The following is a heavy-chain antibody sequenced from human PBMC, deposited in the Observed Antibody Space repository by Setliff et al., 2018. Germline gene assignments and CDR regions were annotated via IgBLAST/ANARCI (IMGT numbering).Heavy chain of an antibody. J-gene: IGHJ3*02. D-gene: IGHD1-26*01. V-gene: IGHV4-39*07. CDR3: ARDRRIVGARHAFDI. CDR2: IYYSGST. Sequence: SETLSLTCTVSGGSISSGGYYWSWIRQPPGKGLEGIGSIYYSGSTYYNPSLKSRVTISVDTSKNQCSLKLSSVTAADSAIYYCARDRRIVGARHAFDIWGQGTMVTVSS. CDR1: GGSISSGGYY.